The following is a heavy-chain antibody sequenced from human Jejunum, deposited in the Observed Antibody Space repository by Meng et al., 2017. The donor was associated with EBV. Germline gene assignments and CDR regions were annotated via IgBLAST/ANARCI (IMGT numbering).Heavy chain of an antibody. CDR2: INHSGST. D-gene: IGHD2-21*02. J-gene: IGHJ4*02. CDR3: ARRVDLGVTAHFDY. Sequence: QVLLKQWGAGLLKTSETLSLTCAVYGGSFSGYSWSWIRQSPGKGLEWIGEINHSGSTNYNPSLKSRVTILVDTSKNQFSLKVNSVTAADTAVYYCARRVDLGVTAHFDYWGQGTLVTVSS. V-gene: IGHV4-34*01. CDR1: GGSFSGYS.